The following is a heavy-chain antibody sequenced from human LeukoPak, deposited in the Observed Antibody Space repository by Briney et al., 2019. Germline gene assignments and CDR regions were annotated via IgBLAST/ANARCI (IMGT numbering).Heavy chain of an antibody. J-gene: IGHJ4*02. V-gene: IGHV3-23*01. CDR2: ISGSGDRT. CDR1: GFTFSSYV. Sequence: PGGSLRLSCAASGFTFSSYVMSWVRQAPGKGLERVSVISGSGDRTYYADSVKGRFTISRDNSKNTLYLQMNSLRAEDTAVYYCAKAAYDSESYYDPFDYWGQGTLVTVSS. CDR3: AKAAYDSESYYDPFDY. D-gene: IGHD3-10*01.